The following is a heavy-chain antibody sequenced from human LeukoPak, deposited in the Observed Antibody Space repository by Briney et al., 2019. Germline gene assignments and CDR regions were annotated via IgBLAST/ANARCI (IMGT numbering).Heavy chain of an antibody. Sequence: TSVRSSFKASGYTFTSYGIGGGRQAPGEGLGWRGWISAYNVNTNYAHHLQARVTITTDTSTSAAYMELRSLRSDDTAVYYCARDLLLWFGELYAYGMDVWGQGTTVTVSS. J-gene: IGHJ6*02. V-gene: IGHV1-18*01. D-gene: IGHD3-10*01. CDR1: GYTFTSYG. CDR2: ISAYNVNT. CDR3: ARDLLLWFGELYAYGMDV.